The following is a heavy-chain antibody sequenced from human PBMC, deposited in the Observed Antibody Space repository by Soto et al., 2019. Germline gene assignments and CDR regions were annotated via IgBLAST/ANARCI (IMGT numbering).Heavy chain of an antibody. D-gene: IGHD3-10*01. Sequence: PSETLSLTCSVSGDSISTSRAYWGWVRQSPGKGLECIGTIYNSGVTYYSPSLKSRVTISVDTSKNQFFLKLSSVTAADTALYYCARHRGPSGPDSWGQGTMATVSS. V-gene: IGHV4-39*01. CDR2: IYNSGVT. J-gene: IGHJ4*02. CDR3: ARHRGPSGPDS. CDR1: GDSISTSRAY.